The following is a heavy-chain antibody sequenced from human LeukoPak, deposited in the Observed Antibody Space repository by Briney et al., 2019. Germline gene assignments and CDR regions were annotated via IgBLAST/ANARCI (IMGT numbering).Heavy chain of an antibody. V-gene: IGHV3-7*04. CDR2: IKQDGSET. Sequence: GGSLRLSCTASAITLSDSWMSWVRQAPGKGLERVAKIKQDGSETNYVDSVKGRFTISRDNAKNSVFLQMSSPRGDDTAIYYCARHLAGDSLYRHFDYWGQGTLVTVSS. J-gene: IGHJ4*02. D-gene: IGHD5/OR15-5a*01. CDR3: ARHLAGDSLYRHFDY. CDR1: AITLSDSW.